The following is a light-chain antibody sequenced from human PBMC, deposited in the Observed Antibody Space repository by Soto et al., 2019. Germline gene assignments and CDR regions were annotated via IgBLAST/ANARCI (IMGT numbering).Light chain of an antibody. V-gene: IGLV2-14*01. CDR1: SSDVGGYDY. CDR2: DVS. J-gene: IGLJ2*01. Sequence: QSALTQPASVSGSPGQSITISCTGSSSDVGGYDYVSWYQQHPGKVPKLIFYDVSNRPSGVSNRFSGSKSGNTASLTISGLQAEDEADYYCSSYTSINTLLFGGGTKLTVL. CDR3: SSYTSINTLL.